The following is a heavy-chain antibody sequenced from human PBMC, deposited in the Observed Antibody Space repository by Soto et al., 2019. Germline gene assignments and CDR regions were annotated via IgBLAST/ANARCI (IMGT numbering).Heavy chain of an antibody. J-gene: IGHJ4*02. CDR2: INAGNGNT. Sequence: VASVKVSCKASGYTFISYAMNWVRQAPGQRLEWMGWINAGNGNTKYSQKIQGRVTITRDTSASTGYMELSSLRSEDTAVYYCARDPGYSYGYNWGQGTLVTVSS. D-gene: IGHD5-18*01. CDR3: ARDPGYSYGYN. CDR1: GYTFISYA. V-gene: IGHV1-3*01.